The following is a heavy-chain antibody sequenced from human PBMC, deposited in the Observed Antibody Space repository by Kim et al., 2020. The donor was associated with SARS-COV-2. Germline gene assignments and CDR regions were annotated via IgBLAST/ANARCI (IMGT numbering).Heavy chain of an antibody. V-gene: IGHV1-69*13. Sequence: SVKVSCKASGGTFSSYAISWVRQAPGQGLEWMGGIIPIFGTANYAQKFQGRVTITADESTGTAYMELSSLRSEDTAVYYCARDRPLCCTNGVCGRGGMDVWGQGTTVTVSS. D-gene: IGHD2-8*01. CDR2: IIPIFGTA. CDR1: GGTFSSYA. J-gene: IGHJ6*02. CDR3: ARDRPLCCTNGVCGRGGMDV.